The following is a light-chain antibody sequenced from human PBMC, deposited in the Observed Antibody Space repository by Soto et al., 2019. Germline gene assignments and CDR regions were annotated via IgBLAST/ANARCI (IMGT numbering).Light chain of an antibody. CDR1: QSVSSN. CDR3: QQYNNWPQT. CDR2: GAS. Sequence: TLSVSPGERATLSCRASQSVSSNLAWYQQKPGQAPRLLIYGASTRATGIPARFSGSGSGTEFTLTISSLQSEDFAVYYCQQYNNWPQTFGQGTKLDIK. V-gene: IGKV3-15*01. J-gene: IGKJ1*01.